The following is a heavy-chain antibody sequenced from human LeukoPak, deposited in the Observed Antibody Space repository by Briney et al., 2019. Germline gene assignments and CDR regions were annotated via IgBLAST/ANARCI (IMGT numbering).Heavy chain of an antibody. D-gene: IGHD3-3*01. Sequence: SETLSLTCTVSGGSISSYYWSWIRQPPGKGLEWIGYIYYSGSTNYNPSLKSRVTISVDTSKNQFSLKLSSVTAADTAVYYCARGGGSGDYTYWGQGILVTVSS. V-gene: IGHV4-59*01. J-gene: IGHJ4*02. CDR1: GGSISSYY. CDR3: ARGGGSGDYTY. CDR2: IYYSGST.